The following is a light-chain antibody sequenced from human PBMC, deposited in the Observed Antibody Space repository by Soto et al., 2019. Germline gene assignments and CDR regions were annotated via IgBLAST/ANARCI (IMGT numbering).Light chain of an antibody. CDR1: NIAAKN. CDR3: QVWDPATNHYL. CDR2: HDS. V-gene: IGLV3-21*02. Sequence: SYELTQSPSLSVGGGQTGRITRGGRNIAAKNVQWYQQRPGQAPVAVVYHDSHRPSGIPARFTGSNSGDPATLPIHRGEARDEADYYCQVWDPATNHYLFVSGTKVTVL. J-gene: IGLJ1*01.